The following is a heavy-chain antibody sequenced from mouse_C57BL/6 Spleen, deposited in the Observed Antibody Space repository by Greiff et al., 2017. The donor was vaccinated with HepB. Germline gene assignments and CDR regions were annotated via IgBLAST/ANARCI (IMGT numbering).Heavy chain of an antibody. Sequence: QVQLQQPGAELVRPGSSVKLSCKASGYTFTSYWMHWVKQRPIQGLEWIGNIDPSDSETHYNQKFKDKATLTVDKSSSTAYMQLSSLTSEDSAVYYCASEGERTAQAPYFDYWGQGTTLTVSS. CDR2: IDPSDSET. CDR3: ASEGERTAQAPYFDY. D-gene: IGHD3-2*02. J-gene: IGHJ2*01. CDR1: GYTFTSYW. V-gene: IGHV1-52*01.